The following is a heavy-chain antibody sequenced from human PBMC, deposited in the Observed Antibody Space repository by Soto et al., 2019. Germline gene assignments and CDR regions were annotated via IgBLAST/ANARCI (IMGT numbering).Heavy chain of an antibody. Sequence: PSETLSLTCVVSGASISSTFWWTWVRQAPGKGLEWIGEVSHSGNTNYNPSLMSRLTISVDKSNNQFSLRLTYVTAADTAIYYCAREVPGLREVNRNWFDPWGQGTLVTVSS. CDR2: VSHSGNT. D-gene: IGHD3-10*01. V-gene: IGHV4-4*02. CDR3: AREVPGLREVNRNWFDP. CDR1: GASISSTFW. J-gene: IGHJ5*02.